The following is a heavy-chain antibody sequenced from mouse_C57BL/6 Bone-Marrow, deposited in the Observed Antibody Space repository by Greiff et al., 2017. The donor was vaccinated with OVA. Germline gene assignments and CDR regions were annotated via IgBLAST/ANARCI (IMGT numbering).Heavy chain of an antibody. Sequence: VQLQQSGAELVRPGASVKLSCKASGYTFTDYYINWVKQRPGQGLEWIARIYPGGGNTYYNEKLKGKATLTAEKSSSTAYLQLSSRTAEDSAVYYCARRSPYNYVSSCWYFDVWGTGTTVTVSS. D-gene: IGHD1-1*01. CDR1: GYTFTDYY. J-gene: IGHJ1*03. V-gene: IGHV1-76*01. CDR3: ARRSPYNYVSSCWYFDV. CDR2: IYPGGGNT.